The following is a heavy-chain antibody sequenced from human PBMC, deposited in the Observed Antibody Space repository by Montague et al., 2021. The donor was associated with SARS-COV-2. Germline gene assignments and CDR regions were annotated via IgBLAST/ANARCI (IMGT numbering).Heavy chain of an antibody. CDR3: STGGRLWLGGLFRSHAFDF. Sequence: SETLSLTCAVSGGSFSAYYWTWIRQPPGKGLEWIVEINRGGSTRHNPSPKSRLTISVDTSKNQFSLKLNSVTAADTAVYYCSTGGRLWLGGLFRSHAFDFWGQGTMVTVS. J-gene: IGHJ3*01. CDR2: INRGGST. D-gene: IGHD3-10*01. V-gene: IGHV4-34*01. CDR1: GGSFSAYY.